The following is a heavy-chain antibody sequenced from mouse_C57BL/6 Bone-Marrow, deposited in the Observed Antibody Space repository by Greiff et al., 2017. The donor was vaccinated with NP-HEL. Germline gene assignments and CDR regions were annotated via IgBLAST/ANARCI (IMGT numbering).Heavy chain of an antibody. CDR1: GYIFTSYW. V-gene: IGHV1-55*01. D-gene: IGHD2-1*01. Sequence: VQLQQPGAELVKPGASVKMSCKASGYIFTSYWITWVKQRPGQGLEWIGDIYPGSGSTNYNEKFKSKATLTVDTSSSTAYMQLSSLTSEDSAVYDCARGGGYYGHFDYWGQGTTLTVSS. J-gene: IGHJ2*01. CDR3: ARGGGYYGHFDY. CDR2: IYPGSGST.